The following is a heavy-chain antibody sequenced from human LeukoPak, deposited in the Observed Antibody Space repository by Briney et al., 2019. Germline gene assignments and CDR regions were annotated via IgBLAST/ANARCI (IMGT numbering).Heavy chain of an antibody. CDR1: GGSISSSSYY. V-gene: IGHV4-39*01. D-gene: IGHD4-23*01. CDR3: ARRSTVAWAFDI. J-gene: IGHJ3*02. Sequence: PSETLSLTCTVSGGSISSSSYYWGWIRQPPGKGLEWIGSIYYSGSTYYNPSLKSRVTISVDTSKNQFSLKLSSVTAADTAVYYCARRSTVAWAFDIWGQGTMVTVSS. CDR2: IYYSGST.